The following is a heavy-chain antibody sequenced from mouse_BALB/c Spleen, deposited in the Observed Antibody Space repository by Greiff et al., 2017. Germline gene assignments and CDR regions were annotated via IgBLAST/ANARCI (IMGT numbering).Heavy chain of an antibody. Sequence: QVQLQQSGAELAKPGASVKMSCKASGYTFTSYWMHWVKQRPGQGLEWIGYINPSTGYTEYNQKFKDKATLTADKSSSTAYMQLSSLTSEDSAVYYCARQLLRYAWFAYWGQGTLVTVSA. D-gene: IGHD1-1*01. CDR1: GYTFTSYW. CDR3: ARQLLRYAWFAY. J-gene: IGHJ3*01. V-gene: IGHV1-7*01. CDR2: INPSTGYT.